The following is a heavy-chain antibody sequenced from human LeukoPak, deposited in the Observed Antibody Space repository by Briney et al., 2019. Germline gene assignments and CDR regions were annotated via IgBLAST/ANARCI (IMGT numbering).Heavy chain of an antibody. J-gene: IGHJ3*02. D-gene: IGHD4-17*01. CDR3: ARDPSSPDYGDYADAFDI. Sequence: ASVKVSCKASGYTFTSYYMHWVRQAPGQGLEWMGRINPNSGGTNYAQKFQGRVTMTRDTSISTAYMELSRLRSDDTAVYYCARDPSSPDYGDYADAFDIWGQGTMVTVSS. V-gene: IGHV1-2*06. CDR1: GYTFTSYY. CDR2: INPNSGGT.